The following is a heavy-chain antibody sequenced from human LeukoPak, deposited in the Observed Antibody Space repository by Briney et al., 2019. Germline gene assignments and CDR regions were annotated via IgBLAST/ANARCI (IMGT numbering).Heavy chain of an antibody. CDR2: ISWDGGST. CDR1: GFTFSSYG. CDR3: AKDPSSGWGRSIDY. V-gene: IGHV3-43D*03. Sequence: GGSLRLSCAASGFTFSSYGMHWVRQAPVKGLQWVSLISWDGGSTYYADSVKGRFTISRDNSKNSLYLQMNSLRAEDTAFYYCAKDPSSGWGRSIDYWGQGTLVTVSS. D-gene: IGHD6-19*01. J-gene: IGHJ4*02.